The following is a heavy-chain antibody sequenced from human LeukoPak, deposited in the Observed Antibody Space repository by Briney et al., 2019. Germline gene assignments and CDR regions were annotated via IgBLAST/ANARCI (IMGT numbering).Heavy chain of an antibody. V-gene: IGHV3-11*01. CDR1: GFTFSDYY. D-gene: IGHD6-6*01. CDR3: ARDKYSSSSLSWFDP. CDR2: MSSSGSTI. Sequence: PGGSLRLSCAASGFTFSDYYMSWIRQAPGQELERVSHMSSSGSTIYYADSVKGRFTISRDNAKNSLYLQMNSLRAEDTAVYYCARDKYSSSSLSWFDPWGQGTLVTVSS. J-gene: IGHJ5*02.